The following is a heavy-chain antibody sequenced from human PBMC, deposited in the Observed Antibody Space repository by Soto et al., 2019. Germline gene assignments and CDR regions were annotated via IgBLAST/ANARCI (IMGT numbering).Heavy chain of an antibody. CDR1: GYIFVNYG. J-gene: IGHJ6*02. D-gene: IGHD3-16*01. V-gene: IGHV1-18*01. CDR2: ISPYSGNT. CDR3: AMVDNYVTPAPQDV. Sequence: QVQLVQSGDEVRKPGSSVKVSCKASGYIFVNYGIAWVRQAPGQGLEWMGWISPYSGNTHNASKVQGRLTMTTDTSTSTAYMVLWSLTSDDTAVYYGAMVDNYVTPAPQDVWGQGTKVTFSS.